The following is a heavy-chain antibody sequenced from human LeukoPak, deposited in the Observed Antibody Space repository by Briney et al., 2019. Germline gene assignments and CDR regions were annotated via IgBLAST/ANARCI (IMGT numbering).Heavy chain of an antibody. J-gene: IGHJ6*03. CDR2: IYYSGTT. D-gene: IGHD3-16*01. CDR1: GGSIRDFY. CDR3: ARLGDEIAVSGLKYYHYSHTDV. V-gene: IGHV4-59*01. Sequence: SENLSLTCTVSGGSIRDFYWTWIRQPPGKGLEWIGYIYYSGTTKYSPSLRGRVSMSVDTSRSQFSLNLTSVTPADTAVYYCARLGDEIAVSGLKYYHYSHTDVWGSGTTVAVSS.